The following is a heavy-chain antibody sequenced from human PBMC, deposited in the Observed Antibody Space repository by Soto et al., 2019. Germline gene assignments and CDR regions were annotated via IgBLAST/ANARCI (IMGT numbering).Heavy chain of an antibody. CDR2: IDSDGSST. Sequence: EVQLVESGGGLVQPGGSLRVSCAASGFTFGSYWMNWVRQAPGKGLVWVSRIDSDGSSTTYADSVKGRFTTSRDNAKNTLYLQMSSLRVEYTAVYYCARGRPYGMDVWGQGITVTVSS. CDR3: ARGRPYGMDV. V-gene: IGHV3-74*01. J-gene: IGHJ6*02. CDR1: GFTFGSYW.